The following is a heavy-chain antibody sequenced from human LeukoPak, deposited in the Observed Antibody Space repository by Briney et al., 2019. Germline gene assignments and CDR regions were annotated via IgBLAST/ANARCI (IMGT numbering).Heavy chain of an antibody. V-gene: IGHV3-7*01. J-gene: IGHJ3*02. D-gene: IGHD3-10*01. CDR2: IKQDGSEK. CDR3: ARHYYGSGSYLYDAFDI. CDR1: GFTFSSYW. Sequence: GGSLRLSCAASGFTFSSYWMSWVRQAPGKGLEWVANIKQDGSEKYYVDSVKGRFTISRDNAKNSLYLQMNSLRAEDTAVYYCARHYYGSGSYLYDAFDIWGQGTMVTVSS.